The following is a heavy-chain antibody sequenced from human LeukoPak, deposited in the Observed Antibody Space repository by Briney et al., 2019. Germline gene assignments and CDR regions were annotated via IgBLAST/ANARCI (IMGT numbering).Heavy chain of an antibody. CDR3: ARGYGGSIAARRGNWFDP. CDR1: GYTFTGYY. V-gene: IGHV1-2*02. J-gene: IGHJ5*02. Sequence: GASVKVSCKASGYTFTGYYMHWVRQAPGQGLEWMGWINPNSGGTNYAQKFQGRVTITADKSTSTAYMELSSLRSEDTAVYYCARGYGGSIAARRGNWFDPWGQGTLVTVSS. CDR2: INPNSGGT. D-gene: IGHD6-6*01.